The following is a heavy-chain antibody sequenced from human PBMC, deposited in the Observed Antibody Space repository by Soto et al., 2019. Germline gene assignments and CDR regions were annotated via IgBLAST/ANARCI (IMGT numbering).Heavy chain of an antibody. J-gene: IGHJ4*02. CDR2: IYYSGST. Sequence: QVQLQESGPGLVKPSQTLSLTCTVSGGSLSSGGYYWSWIRQHPGKGLEWIGYIYYSGSTYYNPSLMSRITIAVDTSKNQFSLKLSSVTAAETAVYYCARGSSSPYYFDYWGQGTLVTVSS. D-gene: IGHD6-13*01. V-gene: IGHV4-31*03. CDR1: GGSLSSGGYY. CDR3: ARGSSSPYYFDY.